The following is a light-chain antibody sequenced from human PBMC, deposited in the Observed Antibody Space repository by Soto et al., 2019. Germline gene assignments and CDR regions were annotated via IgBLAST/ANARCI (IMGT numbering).Light chain of an antibody. Sequence: DIQMTQSPPSLSASVGDRVTTTCGEIQRISSYLNWDQQKPGKAPKLLIYAASSLQSGVPSRFSGSGSGTDYTLTISSLQPEDFATYYCQQSYSTPVYTFGQGTKLEIK. CDR3: QQSYSTPVYT. J-gene: IGKJ2*01. V-gene: IGKV1-39*01. CDR2: AAS. CDR1: QRISSY.